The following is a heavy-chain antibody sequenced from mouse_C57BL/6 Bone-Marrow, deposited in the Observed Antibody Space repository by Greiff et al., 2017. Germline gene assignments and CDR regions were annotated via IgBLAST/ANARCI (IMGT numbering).Heavy chain of an antibody. CDR3: ARSYYSIFAY. V-gene: IGHV1-64*01. J-gene: IGHJ3*01. D-gene: IGHD2-5*01. CDR1: GYTFTSYW. CDR2: IHPNSGST. Sequence: QVQLQQPGAELVKPGASVKLSCKASGYTFTSYWMHWVKQRPGQGLEWIGMIHPNSGSTNYNEKFKSKATITADTSSNTAYLQLSSLTSEDTAIYYCARSYYSIFAYWGQGTLVTVSA.